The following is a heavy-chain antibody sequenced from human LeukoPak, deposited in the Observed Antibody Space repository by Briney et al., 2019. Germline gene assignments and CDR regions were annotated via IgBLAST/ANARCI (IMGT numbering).Heavy chain of an antibody. V-gene: IGHV1-18*01. Sequence: ASVKVSCKAPGYTFTSYGISWVRQAPGQGLEWMGWISAYNGNTNYAQKLQGRVTMTTDTSTSTAYMELRSLRSDDTAVYYCARDPALGYTSGWYNWFDPWGQGTLVTVSS. D-gene: IGHD6-19*01. CDR1: GYTFTSYG. CDR3: ARDPALGYTSGWYNWFDP. CDR2: ISAYNGNT. J-gene: IGHJ5*02.